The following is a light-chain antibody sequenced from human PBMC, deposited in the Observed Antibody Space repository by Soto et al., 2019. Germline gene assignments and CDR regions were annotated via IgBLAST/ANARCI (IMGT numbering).Light chain of an antibody. CDR1: SSDVGGYNY. J-gene: IGLJ1*01. CDR3: SSYTTTNTYV. Sequence: QSALTQPASVSGSPGQSITISCTGTSSDVGGYNYVSWSQQHPGKAPKLMIYEVSNRSSGVSNRFSGSKSGNTASLTISGLQAEDEADYYCSSYTTTNTYVFGTGTKAPS. CDR2: EVS. V-gene: IGLV2-14*01.